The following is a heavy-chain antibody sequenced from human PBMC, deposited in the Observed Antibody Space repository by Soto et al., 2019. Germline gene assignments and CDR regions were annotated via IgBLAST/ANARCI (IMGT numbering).Heavy chain of an antibody. D-gene: IGHD2-15*01. V-gene: IGHV3-33*01. CDR2: IWYDGSNK. CDR3: ARDGYCSGGSCYSVPVFDY. CDR1: GFTFSSYG. Sequence: QVQLVESGGGVAQPGRSLRLSCAASGFTFSSYGMHWVRQAPGKGLEWVAVIWYDGSNKYYADSVKGRFTISRDNSMNTLYLQMNSLRAEDTAVYYCARDGYCSGGSCYSVPVFDYWGQGTLVTVSS. J-gene: IGHJ4*02.